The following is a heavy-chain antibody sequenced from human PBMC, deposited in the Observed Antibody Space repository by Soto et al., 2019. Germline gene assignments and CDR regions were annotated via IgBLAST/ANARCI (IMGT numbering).Heavy chain of an antibody. J-gene: IGHJ4*02. D-gene: IGHD3-10*01. CDR1: GGSISSSNW. Sequence: SETLSLTCAVSGGSISSSNWWSWVRQPPGKGLEWIGEIYHSGSTNYNPSLKSRVTISVDKSKNQFSLKLSSVTAADTAVYYCARDRAELLWFGELYYWGQGTLVTVSS. V-gene: IGHV4-4*02. CDR2: IYHSGST. CDR3: ARDRAELLWFGELYY.